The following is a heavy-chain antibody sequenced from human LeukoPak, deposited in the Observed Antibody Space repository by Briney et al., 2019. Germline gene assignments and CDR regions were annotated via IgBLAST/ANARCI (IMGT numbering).Heavy chain of an antibody. CDR2: IYTSGST. CDR1: GGSISSGSYY. Sequence: ASETLSLTCTVSGGSISSGSYYWSWIRQPAGKGLEWIGRIYTSGSTNYNPSLKSRVTISVDTSKSQFSLKLSSVTAADTAVYYCASLTMVRGVIVSYWGQGTLVTVSS. CDR3: ASLTMVRGVIVSY. J-gene: IGHJ4*02. V-gene: IGHV4-61*02. D-gene: IGHD3-10*01.